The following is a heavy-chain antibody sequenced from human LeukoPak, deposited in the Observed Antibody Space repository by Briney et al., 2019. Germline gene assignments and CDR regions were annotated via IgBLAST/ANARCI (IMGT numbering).Heavy chain of an antibody. CDR3: ARDPTTVVSVPYYFDD. CDR2: INHSGSA. CDR1: GRSIIGYH. J-gene: IGHJ4*02. V-gene: IGHV4-34*01. Sequence: SETLSLTCGLFGRSIIGYHWNWICQSPGKGLEWIGEINHSGSANYNPSFKSRVTISLDTSKNQFSLELRSVTAADTAVYYCARDPTTVVSVPYYFDDWGQGTLVTVSS. D-gene: IGHD4-11*01.